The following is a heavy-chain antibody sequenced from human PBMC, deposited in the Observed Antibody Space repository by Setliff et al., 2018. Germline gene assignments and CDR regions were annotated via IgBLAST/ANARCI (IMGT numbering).Heavy chain of an antibody. Sequence: SVKVSCKASGGTFSSKAISWVRQAPGQGLEWMGGFIPSFGTANYAQKLQGRLTITADESTSTAFMQLSSLRSEDTAVYYCVREGVDSRSSTDYRYYMDVWGKGTTVTVSS. V-gene: IGHV1-69*13. J-gene: IGHJ6*03. CDR1: GGTFSSKA. CDR2: FIPSFGTA. D-gene: IGHD3-22*01. CDR3: VREGVDSRSSTDYRYYMDV.